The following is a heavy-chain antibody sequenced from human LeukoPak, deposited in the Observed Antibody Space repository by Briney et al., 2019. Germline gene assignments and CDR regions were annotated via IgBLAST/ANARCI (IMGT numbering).Heavy chain of an antibody. D-gene: IGHD7-27*01. J-gene: IGHJ4*02. CDR3: ARDWGKGVWDY. CDR2: ISYDGSNK. Sequence: GGSLRLSCAASGLTFSSYAMHWVRQAPGKGLEWVAVISYDGSNKYYADSVKGRFTISRDNSKNTLYLQMNSLRAEDTAVYYCARDWGKGVWDYWGQGTLVTVSS. CDR1: GLTFSSYA. V-gene: IGHV3-30*04.